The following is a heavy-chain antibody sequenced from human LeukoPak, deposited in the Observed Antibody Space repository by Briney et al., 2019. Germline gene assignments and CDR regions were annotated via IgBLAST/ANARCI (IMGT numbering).Heavy chain of an antibody. CDR2: ISYDGSNK. V-gene: IGHV3-30-3*01. D-gene: IGHD5-24*01. CDR3: ATDAVRRDGYPGAFDY. J-gene: IGHJ4*02. Sequence: PGRSLRLSCAASGFTFSSYAMHWVRQAPGTGLEWVAVISYDGSNKYYADSVKGRFTISRDNSKNTLYLQMNSLRAEDTAVYYCATDAVRRDGYPGAFDYWGQGTLVTVSS. CDR1: GFTFSSYA.